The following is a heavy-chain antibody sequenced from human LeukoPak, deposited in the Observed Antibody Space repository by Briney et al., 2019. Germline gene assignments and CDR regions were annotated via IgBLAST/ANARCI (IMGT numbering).Heavy chain of an antibody. CDR1: GVSISSSYSY. CDR2: IYYTGNT. Sequence: PSETLSLTCTVSGVSISSSYSYWGWIRQPPGMGLEWIGSIYYTGNTYYNASLKSQVSISIDTSKNQFSLKLTSVTAADTAVYYCARQTGSGLFILPGGQGTLVTVSS. V-gene: IGHV4-39*01. CDR3: ARQTGSGLFILP. J-gene: IGHJ4*02. D-gene: IGHD3/OR15-3a*01.